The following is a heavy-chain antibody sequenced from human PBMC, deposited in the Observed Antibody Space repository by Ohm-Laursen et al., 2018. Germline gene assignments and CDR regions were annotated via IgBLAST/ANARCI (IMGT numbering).Heavy chain of an antibody. CDR3: GKSRGFSYGPGYPSDY. V-gene: IGHV3-23*01. CDR2: ISGSGDST. J-gene: IGHJ4*02. CDR1: GFTFSSYA. Sequence: SLRLSCAASGFTFSSYAMNWVRQAPGKGLEWVSGISGSGDSTHYADSVKGRVTISRDNSKNTVYLQMNSLRAEDTAVYYCGKSRGFSYGPGYPSDYRGQGTLVTVSS. D-gene: IGHD5-18*01.